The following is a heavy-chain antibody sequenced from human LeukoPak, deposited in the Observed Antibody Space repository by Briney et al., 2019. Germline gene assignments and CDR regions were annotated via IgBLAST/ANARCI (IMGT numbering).Heavy chain of an antibody. CDR1: GYSISSGYY. J-gene: IGHJ4*02. Sequence: SETLSLTCTVSGYSISSGYYWGWIRQPPGKGLEWIGSIYHSGSTYYNSSLKSRVTISVDTSKNQFSLKLSSVTAADTAVYYCARVRVLGGYYYPLYYFDYWGQGTLVTVSS. V-gene: IGHV4-38-2*02. CDR3: ARVRVLGGYYYPLYYFDY. D-gene: IGHD3-22*01. CDR2: IYHSGST.